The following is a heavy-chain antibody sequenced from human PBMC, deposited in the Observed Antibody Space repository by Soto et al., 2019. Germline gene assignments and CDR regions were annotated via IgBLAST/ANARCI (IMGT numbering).Heavy chain of an antibody. CDR1: GFTFINYA. CDR3: AKKVLGSTTRPDYWYFGL. CDR2: ITGGGDAT. J-gene: IGHJ2*01. Sequence: EVQLLESGGGLVQPGGSLRLSCAASGFTFINYAMNWVRQAPGKGLQWVATITGGGDATFYTDSVKGRFTISRDFSSNPASLSMTGLGGAETAVYSCAKKVLGSTTRPDYWYFGLWGR. V-gene: IGHV3-23*01. D-gene: IGHD2-8*02.